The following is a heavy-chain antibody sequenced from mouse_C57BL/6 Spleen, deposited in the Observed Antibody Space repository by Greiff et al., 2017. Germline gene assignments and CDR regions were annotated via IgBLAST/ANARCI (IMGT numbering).Heavy chain of an antibody. D-gene: IGHD1-1*01. CDR3: ARGGTTVAYAMDY. CDR2: IDPSDSVT. V-gene: IGHV1-52*01. CDR1: GYTFTSYW. J-gene: IGHJ4*01. Sequence: QVQLQQPGAELVRPGSSVKLSCKASGYTFTSYWMNWVKQRPIQGLEWIGNIDPSDSVTHYNQKFKDKATLTVDKSSSTAYMQLSSLTSEDSAVYYCARGGTTVAYAMDYWGQGTSGTVSS.